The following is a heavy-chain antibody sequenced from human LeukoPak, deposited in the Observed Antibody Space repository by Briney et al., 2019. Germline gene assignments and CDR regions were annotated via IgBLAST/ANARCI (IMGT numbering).Heavy chain of an antibody. Sequence: ASVKVSCKASGGTFSSHAISWVRQAPGQGLEWMGGIIPIFGTANYAQKFQGRVTNTADESTSTAYMELSSLRSEDTAVYYCATVRRSPPRYCSSTSCYWNYYYYGMDVWGQGTTVTVSS. J-gene: IGHJ6*02. CDR3: ATVRRSPPRYCSSTSCYWNYYYYGMDV. D-gene: IGHD2-2*01. CDR2: IIPIFGTA. CDR1: GGTFSSHA. V-gene: IGHV1-69*13.